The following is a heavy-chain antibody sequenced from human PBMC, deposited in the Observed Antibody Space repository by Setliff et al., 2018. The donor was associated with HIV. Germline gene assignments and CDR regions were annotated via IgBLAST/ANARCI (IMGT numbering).Heavy chain of an antibody. CDR3: ARSKTFYDFWGGYYTHGAFKI. J-gene: IGHJ3*02. Sequence: SETLSLTCTVSGCSISSYYGSWIRQSAGKGLEWIGRIYSSGSTYYNPSLKSRVTISVDTSKNQFSLNLTSVTAADTAVYYCARSKTFYDFWGGYYTHGAFKIWGLGTMVTVSS. V-gene: IGHV4-4*07. CDR1: GCSISSYY. CDR2: IYSSGST. D-gene: IGHD3-3*01.